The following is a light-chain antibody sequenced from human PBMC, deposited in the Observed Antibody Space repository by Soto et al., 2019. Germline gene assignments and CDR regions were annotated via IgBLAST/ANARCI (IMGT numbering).Light chain of an antibody. CDR1: RVIRTN. CDR2: EAN. CDR3: QQYNNWPPEYT. Sequence: EIVLTQSPDILSVSPGEGAILSCRASRVIRTNLAWYQHRPGQPPRLLIYEANIRASGVPARFSGSGSGTDFTLTMSDLQAEDFALYYCQQYNNWPPEYTFGQGTKL. J-gene: IGKJ2*01. V-gene: IGKV3-15*01.